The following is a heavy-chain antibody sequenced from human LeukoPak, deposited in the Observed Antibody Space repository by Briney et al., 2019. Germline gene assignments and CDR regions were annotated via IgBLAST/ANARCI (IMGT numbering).Heavy chain of an antibody. J-gene: IGHJ6*02. CDR3: ARAPAVAAAAGYYYYYYGMDV. V-gene: IGHV1-69*04. CDR1: GGTFSSYA. D-gene: IGHD6-13*01. CDR2: IIPILGIA. Sequence: SVKVSCKASGGTFSSYAISWVRQAPGQGLEWMGRIIPILGIANYAQKFQGRVTITADKSTSTAYMELSSLRSEDTAVYYCARAPAVAAAAGYYYYYYGMDVWGQGTTVTVSS.